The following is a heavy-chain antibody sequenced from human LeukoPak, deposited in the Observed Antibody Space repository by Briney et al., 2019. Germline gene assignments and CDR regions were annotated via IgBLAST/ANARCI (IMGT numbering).Heavy chain of an antibody. D-gene: IGHD3-10*01. Sequence: ASVKVSCKASGGTLSSYAISWVRQAPGQGLEWMGWINTNTGNPTYAQGFTGRFVFSLDTSVSTAYLQISSLKAEDTAVYYCARKGHYGSGSYYNYWGQGTLVTVSS. CDR3: ARKGHYGSGSYYNY. CDR2: INTNTGNP. J-gene: IGHJ4*02. V-gene: IGHV7-4-1*02. CDR1: GGTLSSYA.